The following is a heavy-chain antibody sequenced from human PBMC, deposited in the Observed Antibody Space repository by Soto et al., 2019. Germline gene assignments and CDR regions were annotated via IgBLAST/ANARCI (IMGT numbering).Heavy chain of an antibody. D-gene: IGHD3-22*01. Sequence: GGSLRLSCAASGFTFDDYGMSWVRQAPGKGLEWVSGINWNGGSTGYADSVKGRFTISRDNAKNSLYLQMNSLRAEDTALYYCARTPYDSSGYDTGPVFYFDYWGQGTLVTVSS. J-gene: IGHJ4*02. CDR2: INWNGGST. CDR3: ARTPYDSSGYDTGPVFYFDY. V-gene: IGHV3-20*04. CDR1: GFTFDDYG.